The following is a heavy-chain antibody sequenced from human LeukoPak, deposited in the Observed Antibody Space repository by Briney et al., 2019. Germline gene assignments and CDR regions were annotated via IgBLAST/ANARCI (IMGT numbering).Heavy chain of an antibody. V-gene: IGHV3-74*01. Sequence: TGGSLRLSCAASGFSAYWMNWVRQAPGKGLVWVSRINSDESSTSYADSVKGRFTISRDNAKNTLYLQMNSLRAEDTAVYYCARAQPVVGATYFDYWGQGTLVTVSS. D-gene: IGHD1-26*01. CDR2: INSDESST. CDR3: ARAQPVVGATYFDY. J-gene: IGHJ4*02. CDR1: GFSAYW.